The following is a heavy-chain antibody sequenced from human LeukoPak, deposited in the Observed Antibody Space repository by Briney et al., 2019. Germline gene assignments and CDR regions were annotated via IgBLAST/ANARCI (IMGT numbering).Heavy chain of an antibody. CDR2: VASSGTTK. CDR1: GFSFNTYE. D-gene: IGHD6-19*01. Sequence: GGSLRLSCAASGFSFNTYEMNWVRHAPGKGLEWISYVASSGTTKYYADSVQGRFTISRDNAKNSLYLQMNSLRVEDTAVYYCARGGWHYVFNYWGQGTLVTVSS. CDR3: ARGGWHYVFNY. J-gene: IGHJ4*02. V-gene: IGHV3-48*03.